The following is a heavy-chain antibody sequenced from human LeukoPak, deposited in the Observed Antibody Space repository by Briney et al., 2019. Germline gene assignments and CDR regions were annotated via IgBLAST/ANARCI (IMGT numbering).Heavy chain of an antibody. CDR1: GGTFSSYA. CDR3: ARSDYFFDY. CDR2: INPNSGGT. J-gene: IGHJ4*02. Sequence: GASVKDSCKASGGTFSSYAISWVRQAPGQGLEWMGWINPNSGGTNYAQKFQGWVTMTRDTSISTAYMELSRLRSDDTAGYYCARSDYFFDYWGQGTLVTVSS. V-gene: IGHV1-2*04.